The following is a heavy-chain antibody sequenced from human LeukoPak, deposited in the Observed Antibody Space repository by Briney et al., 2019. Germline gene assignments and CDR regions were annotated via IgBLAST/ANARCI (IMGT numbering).Heavy chain of an antibody. CDR2: ISVYNGNT. CDR1: GYTFTSYS. J-gene: IGHJ4*02. CDR3: ARDPSGVIPNDY. D-gene: IGHD2-21*01. Sequence: ASVTVSCKASGYTFTSYSIIWVRQAPGQGLEWMGWISVYNGNTNYAQKVQGRVTITTDTSTSTAYMELRSLRSDDTAVYYCARDPSGVIPNDYWGQGTLVIVSS. V-gene: IGHV1-18*01.